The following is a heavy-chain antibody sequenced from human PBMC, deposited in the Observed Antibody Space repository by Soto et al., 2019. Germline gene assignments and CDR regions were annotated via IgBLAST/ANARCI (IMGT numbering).Heavy chain of an antibody. CDR2: MNAKSGDT. CDR1: GYTFSDFD. D-gene: IGHD3-16*01. Sequence: DLEQSGAEVKRPGASVKVSCKASGYTFSDFDINWLRQASGQGPECMGWMNAKSGDTFFAQRFQGKFNMTWDTSLSTAYMEVGSLTSDDTAMYYCARGNPFNYAGLDVWGQGTTVAVSS. V-gene: IGHV1-8*01. J-gene: IGHJ6*02. CDR3: ARGNPFNYAGLDV.